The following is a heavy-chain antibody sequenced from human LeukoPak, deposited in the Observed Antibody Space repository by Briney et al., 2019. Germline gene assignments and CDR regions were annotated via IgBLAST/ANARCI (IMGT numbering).Heavy chain of an antibody. CDR1: GFTFSSYS. J-gene: IGHJ3*02. Sequence: GGSLRLSCAASGFTFSSYSMNWVRQAPGKGLEWVSYISSSSSAIYYADSVKGRFTISRDNAKNSLYLQMNSLRAEDTAVYYCAKHRSDYVWGSYRNDAFDIWGQGTMVTVS. V-gene: IGHV3-48*01. CDR3: AKHRSDYVWGSYRNDAFDI. D-gene: IGHD3-16*02. CDR2: ISSSSSAI.